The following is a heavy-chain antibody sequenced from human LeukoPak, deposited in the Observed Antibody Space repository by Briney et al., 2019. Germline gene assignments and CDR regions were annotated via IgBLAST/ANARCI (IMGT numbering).Heavy chain of an antibody. V-gene: IGHV1-2*02. CDR1: GYTFTSYD. Sequence: ASVKVSCKASGYTFTSYDINWVRQATGQGLEWMGWINPNSGDTNYAQKFQGRVTMTRDTSISTAYMELSRLRSDDTAVYYYARVRYRLAETYIDYWGQGTLVTVSS. D-gene: IGHD3-16*01. J-gene: IGHJ4*02. CDR3: ARVRYRLAETYIDY. CDR2: INPNSGDT.